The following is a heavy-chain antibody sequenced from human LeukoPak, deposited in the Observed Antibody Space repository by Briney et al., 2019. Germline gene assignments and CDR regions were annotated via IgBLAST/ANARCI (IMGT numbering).Heavy chain of an antibody. CDR3: ASLDYGDYISFDY. J-gene: IGHJ4*02. D-gene: IGHD4-17*01. CDR1: GGSISSGSYY. CDR2: IYTSGST. Sequence: SQTLSLTCTVSGGSISSGSYYWSWIRQPAGKGLEWIGRIYTSGSTNYNPSLKSRVTISVDTSKNQFSLKLSSVTAADTAVYYCASLDYGDYISFDYWGQGTLVTVSS. V-gene: IGHV4-61*02.